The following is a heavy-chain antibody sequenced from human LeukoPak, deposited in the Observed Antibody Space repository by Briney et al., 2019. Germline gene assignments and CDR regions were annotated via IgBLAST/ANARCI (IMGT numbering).Heavy chain of an antibody. D-gene: IGHD6-19*01. V-gene: IGHV3-7*01. Sequence: PGGSLRLSCAASGFTFSSYWMSWVRQAPGKGLEWVANIKQDGSEKYYVDSVKGRFTISRDNAKNSLYLQMNSLRAEDTAVYYCARDRITNYSSGWYLNFDYWGQGTLVTVSS. CDR2: IKQDGSEK. J-gene: IGHJ4*02. CDR1: GFTFSSYW. CDR3: ARDRITNYSSGWYLNFDY.